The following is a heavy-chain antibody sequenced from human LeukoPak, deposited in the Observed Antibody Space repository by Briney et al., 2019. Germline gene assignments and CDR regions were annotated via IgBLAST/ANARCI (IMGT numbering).Heavy chain of an antibody. CDR2: TYYSGST. CDR1: GGSVSSGTYY. Sequence: SETLSLTCTVSGGSVSSGTYYWSWIRQPPGTGLEWIGYTYYSGSTNYNPSLKSRVTISVDTSKNQFSLKLSSVTAADTAVYYCARGSGGYPYYFDYWGQGTLVTVSS. CDR3: ARGSGGYPYYFDY. V-gene: IGHV4-61*01. J-gene: IGHJ4*02. D-gene: IGHD3-16*01.